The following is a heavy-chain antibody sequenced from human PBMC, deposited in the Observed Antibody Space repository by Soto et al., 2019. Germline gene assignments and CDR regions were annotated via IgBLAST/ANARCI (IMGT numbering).Heavy chain of an antibody. V-gene: IGHV3-33*01. Sequence: QVQLVESGGGVVQPGRSLRLSCAASGFTFSSYGMHWVRQAPGKGLEWVAVIGYDGYNKYYADSVTGRFTISRDNSKNTLYLQMNSLRAEDTAVYYCARRKGAEGTDYCGQGILVTVSS. D-gene: IGHD1-1*01. J-gene: IGHJ4*02. CDR1: GFTFSSYG. CDR2: IGYDGYNK. CDR3: ARRKGAEGTDY.